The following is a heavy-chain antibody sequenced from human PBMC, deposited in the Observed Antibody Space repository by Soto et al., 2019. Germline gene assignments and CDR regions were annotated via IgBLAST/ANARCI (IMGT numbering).Heavy chain of an antibody. D-gene: IGHD3-9*01. V-gene: IGHV3-23*01. J-gene: IGHJ5*02. CDR2: ISGSGGST. CDR3: AKDNGHGDILTGPPGWFDP. CDR1: GFTFSSYA. Sequence: GGSLRLSCAASGFTFSSYAMSWVRQAPGKGLEWVSAISGSGGSTYYADSVKGRFTISRDNSKNTLYLQMNSLRAEDTAVYYCAKDNGHGDILTGPPGWFDPWGQGTLVTVSS.